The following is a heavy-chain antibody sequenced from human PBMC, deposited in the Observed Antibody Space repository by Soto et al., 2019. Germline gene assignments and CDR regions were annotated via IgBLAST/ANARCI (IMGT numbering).Heavy chain of an antibody. CDR3: AKSIRSRSDTLTTDAFDV. J-gene: IGHJ3*01. D-gene: IGHD3-9*01. Sequence: EVQLLESGGSLVQPGESLRLSCAASGITFSSYVMTWVRQAPGKGLEWVSGISVGGDDTFYKDSVKGRFTVSRDNSRHTLYLQMDNLRAEDTAIDYCAKSIRSRSDTLTTDAFDVWGQGTMVTVSS. CDR2: ISVGGDDT. V-gene: IGHV3-23*01. CDR1: GITFSSYV.